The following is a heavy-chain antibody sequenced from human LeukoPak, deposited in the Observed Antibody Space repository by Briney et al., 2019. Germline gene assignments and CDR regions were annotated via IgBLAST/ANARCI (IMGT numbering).Heavy chain of an antibody. CDR3: ARGVGSSSSNWFDP. CDR2: VYSSGNT. D-gene: IGHD6-6*01. CDR1: GDSISSGTYY. V-gene: IGHV4-61*02. J-gene: IGHJ5*02. Sequence: SETLSLTCTVSGDSISSGTYYWSWIRQPAGKGLEWIGRVYSSGNTNYNASLKSRVTISIDTSKNQSSLKLSSVTAADTAAYYCARGVGSSSSNWFDPWGQGTLVTVSS.